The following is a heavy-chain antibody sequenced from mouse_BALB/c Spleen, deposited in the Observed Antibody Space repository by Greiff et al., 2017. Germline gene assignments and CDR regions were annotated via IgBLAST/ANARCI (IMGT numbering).Heavy chain of an antibody. CDR3: SRGYYDYAWFAY. J-gene: IGHJ3*01. D-gene: IGHD2-4*01. CDR1: GFTFTSFG. Sequence: EVKLMESGGGLVQPGGSLKISCAAAGFTFTSFGMRWVRQAPEQGLEWVAYISSGSSTIYYADTVKGRFTISRDKAKNTLYLQMSSLKSEDTAMYYCSRGYYDYAWFAYWGQGTLVTVSA. V-gene: IGHV5-17*03. CDR2: ISSGSSTI.